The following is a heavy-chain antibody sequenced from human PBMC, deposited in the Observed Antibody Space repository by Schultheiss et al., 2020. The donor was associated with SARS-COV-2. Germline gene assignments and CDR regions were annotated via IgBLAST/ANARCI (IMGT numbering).Heavy chain of an antibody. D-gene: IGHD6-19*01. V-gene: IGHV4-34*01. CDR3: ASRPTGIAVAGTDY. J-gene: IGHJ4*02. Sequence: SETLSLTCAVYGGSFSGYYWGWIRQPPGKGLEWIGNIYYSGSTYYNPSLKSRVTISVDTSKNQFSLKLSSVTAADTAVYYCASRPTGIAVAGTDYWGQGTLVTVSS. CDR2: IYYSGST. CDR1: GGSFSGYY.